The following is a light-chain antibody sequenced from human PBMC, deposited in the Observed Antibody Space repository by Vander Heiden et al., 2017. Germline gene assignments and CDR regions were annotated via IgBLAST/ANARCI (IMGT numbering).Light chain of an antibody. CDR3: QQSNTIPLT. Sequence: DIQMTQSPSSVSASVGDTLTITCRASQAFNTWLAWYQQKPGKAPKLLIYAESTLQSGVPSRFSGSGSGTDFTLIISNLQPEDFATYYCQQSNTIPLTFGGGTKVEIK. V-gene: IGKV1-12*01. CDR1: QAFNTW. J-gene: IGKJ4*01. CDR2: AES.